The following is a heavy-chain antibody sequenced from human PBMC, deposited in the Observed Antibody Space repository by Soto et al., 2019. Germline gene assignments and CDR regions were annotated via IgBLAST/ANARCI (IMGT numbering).Heavy chain of an antibody. CDR1: GYTFTSYD. CDR3: ARAREYCISTSCSHYYYYGMDV. D-gene: IGHD2-2*01. V-gene: IGHV1-8*01. CDR2: MNPNSGNT. Sequence: QVQLVQSGAEVKKPGASVKVSCKASGYTFTSYDINWVRQATGQGLEWMGWMNPNSGNTGYAQKFQGRVTMTRNTSISTAYMELSSLRSEDTAVYYCARAREYCISTSCSHYYYYGMDVWGQGTTVTVSS. J-gene: IGHJ6*02.